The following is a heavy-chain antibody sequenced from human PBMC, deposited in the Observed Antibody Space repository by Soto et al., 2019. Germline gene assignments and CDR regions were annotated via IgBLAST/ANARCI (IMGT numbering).Heavy chain of an antibody. CDR1: GGSISSYY. V-gene: IGHV4-59*01. J-gene: IGHJ6*03. CDR2: IYYSGST. CDR3: ARCTVAYYDFWSGLTDYYYYYYMDV. D-gene: IGHD3-3*01. Sequence: SETLSLTCTVSGGSISSYYWSWIRQPPGKGLEWIGYIYYSGSTNYNPSLKSRVTISVDTSKNLFSLKMSSVTAADTAVYYCARCTVAYYDFWSGLTDYYYYYYMDVWGKGTTVTVSS.